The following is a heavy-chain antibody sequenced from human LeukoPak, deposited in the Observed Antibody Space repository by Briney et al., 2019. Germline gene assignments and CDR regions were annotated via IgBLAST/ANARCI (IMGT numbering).Heavy chain of an antibody. V-gene: IGHV3-30*02. CDR1: GFTFSTYG. D-gene: IGHD2-2*01. CDR3: ARGLPSSTRTYNWFDP. Sequence: GGSLRLPCAASGFTFSTYGMHWVRQAPGKGLEWVAFIHYDGGNEYNGDSVKGRFTISRDNSKNTLCLQMNSLRPEDTAVYYCARGLPSSTRTYNWFDPWGPGTLVTVSS. CDR2: IHYDGGNE. J-gene: IGHJ5*02.